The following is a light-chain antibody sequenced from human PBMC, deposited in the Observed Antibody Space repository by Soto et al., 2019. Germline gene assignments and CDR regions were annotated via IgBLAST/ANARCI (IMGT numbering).Light chain of an antibody. Sequence: DIVMTQSPDSLAVSLGERATINCKSSQSVLYSSNNKNYLAWYQQKPGQPPELLIYWASTRESGVPDRFSGSGSGTDFTLTISSLQAEDVAVYYCQQYYTTHWTFGQGTKVEIK. V-gene: IGKV4-1*01. CDR1: QSVLYSSNNKNY. CDR3: QQYYTTHWT. CDR2: WAS. J-gene: IGKJ1*01.